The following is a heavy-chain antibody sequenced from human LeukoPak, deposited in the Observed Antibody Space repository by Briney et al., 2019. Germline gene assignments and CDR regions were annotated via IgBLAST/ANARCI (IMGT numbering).Heavy chain of an antibody. CDR3: ARDSPRGVGAFDI. CDR2: ISSSSSYI. D-gene: IGHD1-26*01. J-gene: IGHJ3*02. Sequence: GGSLRLSCAASGFTFSSYSMNWVRQAPGKGLEWVSSISSSSSYIYYADSVKGRFTISRDNAKNSLYLQMNSLRAEDTALYHCARDSPRGVGAFDIWGQGTMVTVSS. V-gene: IGHV3-21*04. CDR1: GFTFSSYS.